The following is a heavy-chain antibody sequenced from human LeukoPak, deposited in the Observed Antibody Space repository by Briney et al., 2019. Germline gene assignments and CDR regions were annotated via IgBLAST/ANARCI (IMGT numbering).Heavy chain of an antibody. CDR1: GFIFSSYS. CDR2: ISSSSSYI. J-gene: IGHJ3*02. Sequence: PGGSLRLSCAASGFIFSSYSMNWVRQAPGKGLEWVSSISSSSSYIYYADSVKGRFTISRDNAKNSLYLQMNSLRAEDTAVYYCARESYYDSSVGDAFDIWGQGTMVTVSS. D-gene: IGHD3-22*01. V-gene: IGHV3-21*01. CDR3: ARESYYDSSVGDAFDI.